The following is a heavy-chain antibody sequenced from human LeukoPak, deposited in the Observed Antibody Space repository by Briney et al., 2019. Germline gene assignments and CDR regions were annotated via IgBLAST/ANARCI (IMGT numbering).Heavy chain of an antibody. CDR1: GFTFSSYS. CDR3: ARQGDDYGGNPYYFDY. J-gene: IGHJ4*02. CDR2: IYSGGST. D-gene: IGHD4-23*01. V-gene: IGHV3-66*04. Sequence: GGSLRLSCAASGFTFSSYSMNWVRQAPGKGLEWVSVIYSGGSTYYADSVKGRFTISRDNTKNTLYLQMNSLRAEDTAVYYCARQGDDYGGNPYYFDYWGQGTLVTVSS.